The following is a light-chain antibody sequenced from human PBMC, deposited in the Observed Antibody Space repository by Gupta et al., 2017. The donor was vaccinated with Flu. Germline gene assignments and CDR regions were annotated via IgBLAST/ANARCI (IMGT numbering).Light chain of an antibody. Sequence: QAVLTQPPSTSGTPGQRVSISCSGSTSNIETNNVNWYQQRPGTAPKLLIYNNNQRPSGVPARFSGSKYATSAAVAISGLRAEDEADYYCAVEDDRMSGKVFGGGTKLTVL. J-gene: IGLJ2*01. CDR1: TSNIETNN. V-gene: IGLV1-47*02. CDR3: AVEDDRMSGKV. CDR2: NNN.